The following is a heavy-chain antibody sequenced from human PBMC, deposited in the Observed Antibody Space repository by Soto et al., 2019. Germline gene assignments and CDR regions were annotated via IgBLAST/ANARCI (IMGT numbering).Heavy chain of an antibody. D-gene: IGHD6-19*01. J-gene: IGHJ3*02. V-gene: IGHV3-23*01. Sequence: EVQLLESGGGLVQPGGTLRLSCAASLTFSSYAMSWVRQAPGRGLEWLSGISGSGASIFYADSVRGRFTISRDNSENTLYLQMNTLRAEDTAVYYCAKGPTIHSSGVDDFDIWGQGTMVTVS. CDR3: AKGPTIHSSGVDDFDI. CDR2: ISGSGASI. CDR1: LTFSSYA.